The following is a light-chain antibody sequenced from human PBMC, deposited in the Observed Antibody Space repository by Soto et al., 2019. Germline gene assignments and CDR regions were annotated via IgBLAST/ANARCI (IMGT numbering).Light chain of an antibody. V-gene: IGLV2-11*01. CDR3: CSYAGTFDV. J-gene: IGLJ1*01. CDR1: SSDFGGYNY. CDR2: DVS. Sequence: QSVLTQPRSVSGSPGQSVTISCTGTSSDFGGYNYVSWYQHHPGKAPKLMIYDVSERPSGVPDRFSGSKSGNTASLTISGLQAEDEADYYCCSYAGTFDVFGTGTKGTVL.